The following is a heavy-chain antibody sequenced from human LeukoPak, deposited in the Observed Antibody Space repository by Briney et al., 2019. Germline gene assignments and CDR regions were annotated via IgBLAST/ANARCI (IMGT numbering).Heavy chain of an antibody. Sequence: GGSLRLSCAASGFIFSHYTMTWVRRAPGKGLEWVSSVNGSGDATTYADSVKGRFTTSRDNSKNTLYLQMNSLRAEDTAVYYCARDWGDIVVVPAAILDYWGQGTLVTVSS. CDR1: GFIFSHYT. CDR2: VNGSGDAT. CDR3: ARDWGDIVVVPAAILDY. D-gene: IGHD2-2*01. V-gene: IGHV3-23*01. J-gene: IGHJ4*02.